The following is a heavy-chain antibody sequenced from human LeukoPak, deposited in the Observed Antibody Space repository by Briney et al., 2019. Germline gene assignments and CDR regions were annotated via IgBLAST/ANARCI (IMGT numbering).Heavy chain of an antibody. CDR1: GYTFTSYG. D-gene: IGHD2-2*01. Sequence: ASVKVSCKASGYTFTSYGIRWVRQAPGQGLEWMGWISAYNGNTNYAQKLQGRVTMTTDTSTSTAYMELRSLRSDDTAVYYCARDGYQLLYYYYGMDVWGQGTTVTVSS. J-gene: IGHJ6*02. V-gene: IGHV1-18*01. CDR2: ISAYNGNT. CDR3: ARDGYQLLYYYYGMDV.